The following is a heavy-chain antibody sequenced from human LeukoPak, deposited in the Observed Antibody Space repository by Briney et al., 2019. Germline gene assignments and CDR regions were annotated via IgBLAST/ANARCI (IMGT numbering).Heavy chain of an antibody. CDR3: AHRPPDPLDYYDSSGYHH. Sequence: SGPTLVKPTQTLTLTCTFSGFSLSTSGVGVGWIRQPPGKALEWLALIYWDDDKRYSPSLKSRLTITKDTSKSQVVLTMTNMDPVDTATYYCAHRPPDPLDYYDSSGYHHWGQGTLVTVSS. D-gene: IGHD3-22*01. J-gene: IGHJ5*02. CDR1: GFSLSTSGVG. V-gene: IGHV2-5*02. CDR2: IYWDDDK.